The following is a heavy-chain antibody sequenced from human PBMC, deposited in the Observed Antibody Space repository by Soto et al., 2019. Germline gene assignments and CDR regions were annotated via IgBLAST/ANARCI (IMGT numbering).Heavy chain of an antibody. CDR2: ISAYNGNT. V-gene: IGHV1-18*01. CDR3: ARGFRYYDSSGPLDY. Sequence: ASVKVSCKASGYTFTSYGISWVRQAPGQGLEWMGWISAYNGNTNYAQKLQGRVTMTTDTSTSTAYMEPRSLRSDDTAVYYCARGFRYYDSSGPLDYWGQGTLVTVSS. CDR1: GYTFTSYG. D-gene: IGHD3-22*01. J-gene: IGHJ4*02.